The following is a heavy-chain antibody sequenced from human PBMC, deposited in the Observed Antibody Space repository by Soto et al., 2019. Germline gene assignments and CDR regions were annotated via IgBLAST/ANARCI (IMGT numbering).Heavy chain of an antibody. D-gene: IGHD6-13*01. CDR3: AKYIIAAAGTGGMDV. J-gene: IGHJ6*02. Sequence: VQLVESGGGVVQPGRSLRLSCAASGFTFSSYAMSWVRQAPGKGPEWVSAISGSGGSTYYADSVKGRFTISRDNSKNTLYLQMNSLRAEDTAVYYCAKYIIAAAGTGGMDVWGQGTTVTVSS. CDR2: ISGSGGST. CDR1: GFTFSSYA. V-gene: IGHV3-23*04.